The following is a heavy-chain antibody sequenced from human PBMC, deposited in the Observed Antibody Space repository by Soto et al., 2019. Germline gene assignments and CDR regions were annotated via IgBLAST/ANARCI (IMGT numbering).Heavy chain of an antibody. V-gene: IGHV1-58*01. Sequence: SVKVSCKASGFTFTSSAVQWVRQARGQRLEWIGWIVVGSGNTNYAQKFQERVTITRDMSTSTAYMELSSLRSEDTAVYYCAAEGGGLLRAAIPVAFDFWGKGTMVTVPS. D-gene: IGHD2-2*01. CDR3: AAEGGGLLRAAIPVAFDF. J-gene: IGHJ3*01. CDR1: GFTFTSSA. CDR2: IVVGSGNT.